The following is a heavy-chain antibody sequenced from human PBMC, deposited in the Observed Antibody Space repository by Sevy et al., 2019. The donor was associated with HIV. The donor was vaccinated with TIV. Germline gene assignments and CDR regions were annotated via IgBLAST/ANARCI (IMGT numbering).Heavy chain of an antibody. CDR1: GFTFGDYA. V-gene: IGHV3-49*04. CDR2: IRSKAYGGTT. J-gene: IGHJ6*02. D-gene: IGHD3-3*01. CDR3: TRDRGVYDFWSGYYVGMDV. Sequence: GGSLRLSCTASGFTFGDYAMSWVRQAPGKGLEWVGFIRSKAYGGTTEYAACGKGRFTISRVDSKSIAYLKMNSLKTEDTAVYYCTRDRGVYDFWSGYYVGMDVWGQGTTVTVSS.